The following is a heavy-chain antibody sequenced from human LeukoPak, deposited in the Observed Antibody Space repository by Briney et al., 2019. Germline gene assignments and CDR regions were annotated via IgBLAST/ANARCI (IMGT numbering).Heavy chain of an antibody. J-gene: IGHJ4*02. D-gene: IGHD3-22*01. CDR1: GFTFSSYS. CDR2: ISSSSSTI. Sequence: PGGSLRLSCAASGFTFSSYSMNWVRQAPGKGLEWVSYISSSSSTIYYADSVKGRFTISRDNAKNSLYLQMNSLRAEDTAVYYCARDRYYYDSSGYYHGGSFDYWGQGTLVTVSS. CDR3: ARDRYYYDSSGYYHGGSFDY. V-gene: IGHV3-48*01.